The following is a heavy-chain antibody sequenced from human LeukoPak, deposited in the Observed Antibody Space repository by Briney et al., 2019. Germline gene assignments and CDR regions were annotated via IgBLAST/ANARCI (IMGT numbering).Heavy chain of an antibody. CDR2: IKENGNEK. D-gene: IGHD6-19*01. CDR3: ASLAVAGNGDY. V-gene: IGHV3-7*01. CDR1: GFSFSNYW. J-gene: IGHJ4*02. Sequence: PGGSLRLSCGASGFSFSNYWMSWVRQAPGKGLEWVANIKENGNEKYYVDSVKGRFTISRDNAKNTLYLQMNSLRAEDTAVYYCASLAVAGNGDYWGQGTLVTVSS.